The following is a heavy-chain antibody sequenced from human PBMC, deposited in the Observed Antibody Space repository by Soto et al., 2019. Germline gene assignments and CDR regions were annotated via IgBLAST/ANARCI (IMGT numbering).Heavy chain of an antibody. D-gene: IGHD3-10*01. V-gene: IGHV1-69*13. CDR2: IIPIFGTA. Sequence: SVKVSCKASGGTFSSYAISWVRQAPGQGLEWMGGIIPIFGTANYAQKFQGRVTITADESTSTAYMELNSLRSEDTAVYYCARGGRFGELPNWFDPWGQGTLVTVSS. CDR1: GGTFSSYA. J-gene: IGHJ5*02. CDR3: ARGGRFGELPNWFDP.